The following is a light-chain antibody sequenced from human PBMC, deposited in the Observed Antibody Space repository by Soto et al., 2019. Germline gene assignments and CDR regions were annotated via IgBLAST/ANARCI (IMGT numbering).Light chain of an antibody. J-gene: IGKJ1*01. V-gene: IGKV3-20*01. CDR3: QQDGSSPWT. CDR2: AAS. Sequence: EIVLTQSPGTLSLSPGERATLSCRASQRVTNNYLAWYMQKPGQAPKVLIHAASGRTTGIPDRFRGSGSGTYFTLNISRLEPEDFAVYYCQQDGSSPWTFGQGTKVEIK. CDR1: QRVTNNY.